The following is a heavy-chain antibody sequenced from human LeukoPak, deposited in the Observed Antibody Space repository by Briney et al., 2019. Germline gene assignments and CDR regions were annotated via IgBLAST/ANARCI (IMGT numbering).Heavy chain of an antibody. V-gene: IGHV3-9*01. Sequence: GGSLRLSCVGSGFTFDDYAMHWVRQVQGKGLEWVSGISWNSADIGYADSVKGRFNISRDNAKNSLYFQMNSLRAEDTAVYYCARALIVVVPAAISPPGAFDIWGQGTMVTVSS. CDR1: GFTFDDYA. CDR2: ISWNSADI. CDR3: ARALIVVVPAAISPPGAFDI. D-gene: IGHD2-2*01. J-gene: IGHJ3*02.